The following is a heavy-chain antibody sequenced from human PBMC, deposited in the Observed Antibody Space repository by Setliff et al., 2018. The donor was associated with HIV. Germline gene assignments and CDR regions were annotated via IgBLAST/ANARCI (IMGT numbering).Heavy chain of an antibody. CDR1: GYTFTAYY. V-gene: IGHV1-2*02. CDR2: IHPKTGGT. D-gene: IGHD3-22*01. Sequence: ASVKVSCKAYGYTFTAYYIHWVRQTPGHGLEWMGWIHPKTGGTDYAQKFQGRVTMTRDTSISAAYMDLSRLTSDDTAVFYCARAPYHYDGRGNDFNWFDPWGQGTLVTVSS. CDR3: ARAPYHYDGRGNDFNWFDP. J-gene: IGHJ5*02.